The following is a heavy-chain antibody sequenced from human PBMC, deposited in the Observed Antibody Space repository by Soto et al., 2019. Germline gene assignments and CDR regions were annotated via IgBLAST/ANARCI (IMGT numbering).Heavy chain of an antibody. CDR1: GGSISSGGYY. Sequence: SETLSLTCTVSGGSISSGGYYWSWIRQHPGKGLEWIGYIYYSGSTYYNPSLKSRVTISVDTSKNQFSLKLSSVTAADTAVYYCARDRHCSGGSCYGDAFDIWGQGTMVTVSS. CDR3: ARDRHCSGGSCYGDAFDI. V-gene: IGHV4-31*03. CDR2: IYYSGST. J-gene: IGHJ3*02. D-gene: IGHD2-15*01.